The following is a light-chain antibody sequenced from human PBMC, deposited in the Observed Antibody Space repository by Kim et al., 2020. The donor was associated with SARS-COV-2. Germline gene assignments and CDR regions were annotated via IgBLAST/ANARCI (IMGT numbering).Light chain of an antibody. V-gene: IGLV1-44*01. CDR2: NND. CDR1: SSNIGSNT. CDR3: AAWDDRLDGEL. Sequence: GRRVTISCSGGSSNIGSNTVNWYHLVPGTAPKLVIYNNDHRPSGVPDRFSGSKSGTSASLAISGLQSEDEADYYCAAWDDRLDGELFGGGTQLTVL. J-gene: IGLJ2*01.